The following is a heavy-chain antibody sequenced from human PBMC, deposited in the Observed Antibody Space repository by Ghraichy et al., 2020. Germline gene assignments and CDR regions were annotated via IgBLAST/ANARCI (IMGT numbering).Heavy chain of an antibody. J-gene: IGHJ3*02. CDR3: AREIGGSRLRWGYDAFDI. D-gene: IGHD3-16*01. Sequence: SETLSLTCAVYGGSFSGYYWSWIRQPPGKGLEWIGEINHSGSTNYNPSLKSRVTISVDTSKNQFSLKLSSVTAADTAVYYCAREIGGSRLRWGYDAFDIWGQGTMVTVSS. CDR2: INHSGST. V-gene: IGHV4-34*01. CDR1: GGSFSGYY.